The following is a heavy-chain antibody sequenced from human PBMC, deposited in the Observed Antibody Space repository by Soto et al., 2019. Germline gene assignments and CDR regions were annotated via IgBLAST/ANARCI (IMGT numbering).Heavy chain of an antibody. CDR3: ARADCGGQCACDF. CDR2: IWYDGTVK. J-gene: IGHJ4*02. D-gene: IGHD2-21*01. V-gene: IGHV3-33*01. Sequence: LRLSCAASGFTFRSYGMHWVRQARGKGLEWVAGIWYDGTVKNYADSVKGRFSISRDNSQNTVYLQMNTLRAEDTAVYYCARADCGGQCACDFWGQGTLVTVSS. CDR1: GFTFRSYG.